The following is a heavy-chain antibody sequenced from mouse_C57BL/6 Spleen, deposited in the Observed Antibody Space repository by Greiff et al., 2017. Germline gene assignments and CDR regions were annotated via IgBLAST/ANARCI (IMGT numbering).Heavy chain of an antibody. J-gene: IGHJ1*03. D-gene: IGHD1-1*01. V-gene: IGHV1-82*01. CDR2: IYPGDGDT. Sequence: QVQLKQSGPELVKPGASVKISCKASGYAFSSSWMNWVKQRPGKGLEWIGRIYPGDGDTNYNGKFKGKATLTADKSSSTAYMQLSSLTSEDSAVYFCARRTTTVGWYFDVWGTGTTVTVSS. CDR1: GYAFSSSW. CDR3: ARRTTTVGWYFDV.